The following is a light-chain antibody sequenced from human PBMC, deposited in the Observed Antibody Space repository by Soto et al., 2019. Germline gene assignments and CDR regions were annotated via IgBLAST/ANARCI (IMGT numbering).Light chain of an antibody. CDR3: QQYNTYPLP. V-gene: IGKV1-5*03. Sequence: DIQMTQSPSTLSASVGDRVTITCRASQSISTWLAWYQQKPGKAPKLLIYKASSLEGGVPSRFSGSGSGTEFNITISSLQPDDFATYYCQQYNTYPLPFGGGTTVDIK. CDR2: KAS. J-gene: IGKJ4*01. CDR1: QSISTW.